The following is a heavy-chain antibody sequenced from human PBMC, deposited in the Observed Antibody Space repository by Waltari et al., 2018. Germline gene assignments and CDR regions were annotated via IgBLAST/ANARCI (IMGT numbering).Heavy chain of an antibody. CDR2: INHSGST. D-gene: IGHD2-2*01. V-gene: IGHV4-34*01. CDR1: GGSFSGYY. J-gene: IGHJ6*03. CDR3: ARGVVVVVPAAGLWKSYYYYYMDV. Sequence: VQLQQWGAGLLKPSAPLSLTCAVYGGSFSGYYWSRLRHPPGKGRAGKGEINHSGSTNYNPSPKRRVTISVDTSKNQFSLKLSSVTAADTAVYYCARGVVVVVPAAGLWKSYYYYYMDVWGKGTTVTVSS.